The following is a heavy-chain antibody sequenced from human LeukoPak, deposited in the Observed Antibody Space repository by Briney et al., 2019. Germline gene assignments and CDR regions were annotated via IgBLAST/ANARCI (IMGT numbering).Heavy chain of an antibody. D-gene: IGHD3-10*01. CDR3: VRGPYGSGISNWFDP. Sequence: ASETLSLTCAVYGGSFSGYYWNWIRQPPGKGLEWIGEINHSGSTNYNPSLKSRVTVSVDTSKNQFSLKLTSVTAADTAVYYCVRGPYGSGISNWFDPWGQGTLVIVSS. J-gene: IGHJ5*02. CDR1: GGSFSGYY. V-gene: IGHV4-34*01. CDR2: INHSGST.